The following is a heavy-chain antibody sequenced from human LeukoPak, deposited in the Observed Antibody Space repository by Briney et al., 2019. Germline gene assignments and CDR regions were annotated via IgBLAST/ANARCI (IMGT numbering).Heavy chain of an antibody. J-gene: IGHJ6*02. CDR2: ISSSGSTI. D-gene: IGHD2-8*01. V-gene: IGHV3-48*03. CDR1: GFTFSSYE. CDR3: ARRANLYYYYGMDV. Sequence: GGSLRLSCAASGFTFSSYEMNWVRQAPGKGLEWVSYISSSGSTIYYADSVKGRFTISRDNAKNSLYLQMNNLRAEDTAVYYCARRANLYYYYGMDVLGQGTTVTVSS.